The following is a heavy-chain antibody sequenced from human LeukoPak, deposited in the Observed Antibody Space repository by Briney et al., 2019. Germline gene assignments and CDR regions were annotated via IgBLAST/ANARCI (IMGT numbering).Heavy chain of an antibody. J-gene: IGHJ4*02. CDR3: ARNDFGSGWLGDY. D-gene: IGHD6-19*01. V-gene: IGHV3-23*01. Sequence: GGSLRLSCAASGFTFSTYAMSWVRQAPGKGLEWVSTIGGGGGGTYYADSVKGRFTISRDTSKNTLFLQMNSLRVEDTAVYYCARNDFGSGWLGDYWGQGTLVTVFS. CDR1: GFTFSTYA. CDR2: IGGGGGGT.